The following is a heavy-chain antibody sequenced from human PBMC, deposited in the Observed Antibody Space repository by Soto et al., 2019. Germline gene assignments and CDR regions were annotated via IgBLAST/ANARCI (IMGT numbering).Heavy chain of an antibody. J-gene: IGHJ4*02. Sequence: QVYLQESGPGLVKPSQTLSITCTVSGDSISSGDYYWSWIRQPPGKGLEWIGYIFYTGSTYYNPSLRSRVSIYVDTSKNQFSLKVKSVVAADTAVYDGARGTGTMARAVVMDWGQGTLITVSS. V-gene: IGHV4-30-4*01. CDR3: ARGTGTMARAVVMD. CDR2: IFYTGST. CDR1: GDSISSGDYY. D-gene: IGHD3-10*01.